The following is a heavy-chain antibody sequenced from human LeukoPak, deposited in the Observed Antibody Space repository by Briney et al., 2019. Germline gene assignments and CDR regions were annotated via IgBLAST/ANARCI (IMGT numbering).Heavy chain of an antibody. CDR1: GSTFSSYA. Sequence: SGGSLRLSCAASGSTFSSYAMSWFRQAPGKGLEWVSAISGSGGSTYYADSVKGRFTISRDNSKNTLYLQMNSLRAEDTAVYYCAKVPTSIMITFGGVTAFLFDYWGQGTLVTVSS. D-gene: IGHD3-16*01. CDR2: ISGSGGST. CDR3: AKVPTSIMITFGGVTAFLFDY. V-gene: IGHV3-23*01. J-gene: IGHJ4*02.